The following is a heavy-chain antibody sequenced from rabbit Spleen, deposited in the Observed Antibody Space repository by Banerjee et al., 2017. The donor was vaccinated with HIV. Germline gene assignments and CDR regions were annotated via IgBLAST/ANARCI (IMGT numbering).Heavy chain of an antibody. D-gene: IGHD2-1*01. CDR1: GFSLSSNYY. V-gene: IGHV1S40*01. J-gene: IGHJ4*01. Sequence: QSLEESGGDLVKPEASLTLTCTASGFSLSSNYYMCWVRQAPGKGLEWIACIDAGSSGNTYYASWAKGRFTISKTSSTTVNLHMTSLTAADTATYFCARDLVAVIGWNFNLWGPGTLVTVS. CDR2: IDAGSSGNT. CDR3: ARDLVAVIGWNFNL.